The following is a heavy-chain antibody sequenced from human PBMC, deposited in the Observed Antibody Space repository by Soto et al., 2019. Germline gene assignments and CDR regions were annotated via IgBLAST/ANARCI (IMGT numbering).Heavy chain of an antibody. Sequence: QVQLQESGPGLVKPSETLSLTCTVSGGSISTYYWSWIRQPPGKGLEWIGYVYYRGTTNYNPSLKSRATISVDTSKNQFSLKLNSVNAADTAVHHSPREHRVEISGYSIYHSWGQGTLVTVSS. V-gene: IGHV4-59*01. D-gene: IGHD5-12*01. CDR2: VYYRGTT. J-gene: IGHJ4*02. CDR1: GGSISTYY. CDR3: PREHRVEISGYSIYHS.